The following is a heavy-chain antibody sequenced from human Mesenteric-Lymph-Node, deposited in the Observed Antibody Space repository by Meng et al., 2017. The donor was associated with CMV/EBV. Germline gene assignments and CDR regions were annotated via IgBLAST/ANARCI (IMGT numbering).Heavy chain of an antibody. CDR3: ARHGSGNYYSWFDP. CDR2: ISYDGSNK. J-gene: IGHJ5*02. V-gene: IGHV3-30-3*01. Sequence: GGSLRLSCAASGFTFSSYAMHWVRQAPGKGLEWVAVISYDGSNKYYADSVKGRFTISRDNSKNTLYLQMNSLRAEDTAVYYCARHGSGNYYSWFDPWGQGILVTVSS. D-gene: IGHD3-10*01. CDR1: GFTFSSYA.